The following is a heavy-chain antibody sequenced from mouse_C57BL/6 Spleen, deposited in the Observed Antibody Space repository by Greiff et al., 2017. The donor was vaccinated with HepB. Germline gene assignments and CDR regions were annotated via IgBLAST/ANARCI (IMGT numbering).Heavy chain of an antibody. CDR3: ARDEMVTTLYYYAMDY. CDR1: GYAFSSYW. V-gene: IGHV1-80*01. J-gene: IGHJ4*01. D-gene: IGHD2-3*01. Sequence: VQLQQSGAELVKPGASVKISCKASGYAFSSYWMNWVKQRPGKGLEWIGQIYPGDGDTNYNGKFKGKATLTADKSSSTAYMQLSSLTSEDSAVYFCARDEMVTTLYYYAMDYWGQGTSVTVSS. CDR2: IYPGDGDT.